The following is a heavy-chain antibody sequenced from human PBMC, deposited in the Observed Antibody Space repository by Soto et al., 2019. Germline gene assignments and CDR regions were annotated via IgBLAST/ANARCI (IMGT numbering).Heavy chain of an antibody. CDR3: ARGLNMITFGGVYDAFDI. J-gene: IGHJ3*02. V-gene: IGHV3-33*01. CDR2: IWYDGSNK. Sequence: HPGGSLRLSCAASGFTFSSYGMHWVRQAPGKGLEWVAVIWYDGSNKYYADSVKGRFTISRDNSKNTLYLQMNSLRAEDTAVYYCARGLNMITFGGVYDAFDIWGQGTMVTVSS. D-gene: IGHD3-16*01. CDR1: GFTFSSYG.